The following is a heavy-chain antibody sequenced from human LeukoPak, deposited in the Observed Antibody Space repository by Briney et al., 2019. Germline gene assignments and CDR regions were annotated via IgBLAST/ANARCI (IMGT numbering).Heavy chain of an antibody. J-gene: IGHJ5*02. CDR3: ARDPTIRPYSSSSRWFDP. V-gene: IGHV3-23*01. CDR2: IRGSGDRT. Sequence: GGSLRLSCAASGFTFSSYWMSWVRQAPGKGLEWVSAIRGSGDRTHYADSVKGRFTISRDNSKNTLYLQMNSLRAEDTAVYYCARDPTIRPYSSSSRWFDPWGQGTLVTVSS. D-gene: IGHD6-6*01. CDR1: GFTFSSYW.